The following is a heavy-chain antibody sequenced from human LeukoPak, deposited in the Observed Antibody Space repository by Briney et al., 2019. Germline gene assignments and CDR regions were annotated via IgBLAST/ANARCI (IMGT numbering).Heavy chain of an antibody. V-gene: IGHV1-46*01. CDR1: GYTFTSYY. CDR3: ARDQSRSGGSCYSTRPYNWFDP. CDR2: INPSGGST. J-gene: IGHJ5*02. D-gene: IGHD2-15*01. Sequence: ASVKVSCKASGYTFTSYYMHWVRQAPGQGLEWMGIINPSGGSTSYAQKFQGRVTMTRDTSTSTVYMELSSLRSEDTAVYYCARDQSRSGGSCYSTRPYNWFDPWGQGTLVTVSS.